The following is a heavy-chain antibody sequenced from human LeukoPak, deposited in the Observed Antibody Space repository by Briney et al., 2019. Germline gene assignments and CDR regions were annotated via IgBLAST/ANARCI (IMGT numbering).Heavy chain of an antibody. J-gene: IGHJ4*02. V-gene: IGHV4-38-2*02. CDR1: GYSITNAYY. CDR2: IYYSGST. CDR3: ARGSDYGGKGVDY. D-gene: IGHD4-23*01. Sequence: SETLSLTCTVSGYSITNAYYWGWIRQPPGKGLEWIGSIYYSGSTYYNPSLKSRVTISVGTSKNQFSLKLSSVTAADTAVYYCARGSDYGGKGVDYWGQGTLVTVSS.